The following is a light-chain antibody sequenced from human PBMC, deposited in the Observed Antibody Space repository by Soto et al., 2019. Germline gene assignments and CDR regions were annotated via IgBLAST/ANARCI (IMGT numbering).Light chain of an antibody. CDR2: YDN. J-gene: IGLJ2*01. V-gene: IGLV3-21*04. CDR3: QVWGSSSDHVV. Sequence: SYELTQPPSVSVAPGKTARITCGGNNIGSKSVHWYQQKPGQAPVLVIYYDNDRPSGIPERFSGSNSGNTATLTISRVEAGDEAEYYCQVWGSSSDHVVFGGGTTLTVL. CDR1: NIGSKS.